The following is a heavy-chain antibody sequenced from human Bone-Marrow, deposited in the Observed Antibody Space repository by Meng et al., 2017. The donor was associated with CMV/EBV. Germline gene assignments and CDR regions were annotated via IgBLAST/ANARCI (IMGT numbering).Heavy chain of an antibody. V-gene: IGHV4-34*01. CDR3: AREGQIIAALVGGWLDP. J-gene: IGHJ5*02. D-gene: IGHD6-13*01. CDR2: INHSGST. Sequence: GSLRLSCAVYGGSFSGYYWSWIRQPPGKGLEWIGEINHSGSTNYNPSLKSRVTISVDMSKNQFSLKLSSVTAADTAVYYCAREGQIIAALVGGWLDPWGQGTLVTVSS. CDR1: GGSFSGYY.